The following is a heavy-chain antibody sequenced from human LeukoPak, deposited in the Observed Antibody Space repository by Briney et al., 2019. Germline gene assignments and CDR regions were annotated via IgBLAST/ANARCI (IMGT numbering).Heavy chain of an antibody. CDR1: GYTFTSYG. CDR3: ARGGLVVPAAIPVLDAFDI. V-gene: IGHV1-18*01. Sequence: ASVKVSCKASGYTFTSYGISWVRQAPGQGLEWMGWISAYNGNTNYAQKLQGRVTMTTDTSTSTAYMELRSLRSDDTAVYYCARGGLVVPAAIPVLDAFDIWGQGTMVTVSS. D-gene: IGHD2-2*02. CDR2: ISAYNGNT. J-gene: IGHJ3*02.